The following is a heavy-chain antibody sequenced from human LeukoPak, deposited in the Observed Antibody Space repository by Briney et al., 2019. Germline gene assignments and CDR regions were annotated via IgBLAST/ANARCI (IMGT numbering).Heavy chain of an antibody. CDR3: AKAYLPAYYDILTGYQPFDY. D-gene: IGHD3-9*01. CDR1: GFTFSSCA. CDR2: ISGSGGST. V-gene: IGHV3-23*01. Sequence: GGSLRLSCAASGFTFSSCAMSWVRQAPGKGLEWVSAISGSGGSTYYADSVKGRFTISRDNSKNTLYLQMNSLRAEDTAVYYCAKAYLPAYYDILTGYQPFDYWGQGTLVTVSS. J-gene: IGHJ4*02.